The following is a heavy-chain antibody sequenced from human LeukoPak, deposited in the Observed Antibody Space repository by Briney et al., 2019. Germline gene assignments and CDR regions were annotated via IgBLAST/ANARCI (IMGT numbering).Heavy chain of an antibody. CDR1: GFTFSSYS. V-gene: IGHV3-21*04. Sequence: GGSLRLSCAASGFTFSSYSMNWVRQAPGKGLEWVSSISSSSSYIYYADSVKGRFTISRGNAKNSLYLQMNSLRAEDTAVYYCAGRAAAGMWYYYYGMDVWGQGTTVTVSS. CDR2: ISSSSSYI. D-gene: IGHD6-13*01. J-gene: IGHJ6*02. CDR3: AGRAAAGMWYYYYGMDV.